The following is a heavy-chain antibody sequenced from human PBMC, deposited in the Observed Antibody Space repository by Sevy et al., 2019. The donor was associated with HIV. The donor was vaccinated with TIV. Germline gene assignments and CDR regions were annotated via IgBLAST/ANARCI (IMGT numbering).Heavy chain of an antibody. CDR2: ISGSGGST. D-gene: IGHD6-19*01. V-gene: IGHV3-23*01. J-gene: IGHJ4*02. Sequence: GESLKISCAASGFTFSSYAMSWVRQAPGKGLEWVSAISGSGGSTYYADSVKGRFTISRDNSKNTLYLQMNSLRAEDTAVYYCAKGRKQWLTFDYWGQGTLVTVSS. CDR1: GFTFSSYA. CDR3: AKGRKQWLTFDY.